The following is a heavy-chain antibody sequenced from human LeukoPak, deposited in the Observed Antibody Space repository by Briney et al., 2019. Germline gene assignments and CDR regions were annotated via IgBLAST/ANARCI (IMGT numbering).Heavy chain of an antibody. V-gene: IGHV3-23*01. D-gene: IGHD6-19*01. Sequence: GGSLTLSCAASGFTISSYSMSWVRQAPGKGLEWVSSISGIGGSTYYADSVKGRFTISRDNSKNTLYLQMDSLRAEDTAVYYCAKRYSSVGDAIDIWGQGTVVTVSS. CDR2: ISGIGGST. J-gene: IGHJ3*02. CDR3: AKRYSSVGDAIDI. CDR1: GFTISSYS.